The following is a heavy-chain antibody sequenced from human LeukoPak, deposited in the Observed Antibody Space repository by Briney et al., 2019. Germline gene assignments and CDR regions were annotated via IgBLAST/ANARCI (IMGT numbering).Heavy chain of an antibody. Sequence: ASVKVSCKASGGTFSSYAISWVRQAPGQGLEWMGGIIPIFGTANYAQKFQGRVTITADESTSTAYMELSSLRSEDTAVYYCVSIGYCSSTSCYKGRDWGQGTLVTVSS. D-gene: IGHD2-2*02. CDR3: VSIGYCSSTSCYKGRD. V-gene: IGHV1-69*01. J-gene: IGHJ4*02. CDR1: GGTFSSYA. CDR2: IIPIFGTA.